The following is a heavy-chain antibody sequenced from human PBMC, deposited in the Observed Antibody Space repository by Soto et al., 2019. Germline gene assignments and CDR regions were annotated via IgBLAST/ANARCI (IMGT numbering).Heavy chain of an antibody. V-gene: IGHV3-23*01. Sequence: EVQLLESGGGLLQPGGSLRLSCAASGSTFSSYAMSWVRQAPGKGLEWVSAIISSGDSTYYTDSVKGRFTISRDNSKNTLYLQMNSLRAEDTAVYYCAKRYYYDNSGLWDYWGQGTLVTVSS. J-gene: IGHJ4*02. CDR2: IISSGDST. CDR3: AKRYYYDNSGLWDY. D-gene: IGHD3-22*01. CDR1: GSTFSSYA.